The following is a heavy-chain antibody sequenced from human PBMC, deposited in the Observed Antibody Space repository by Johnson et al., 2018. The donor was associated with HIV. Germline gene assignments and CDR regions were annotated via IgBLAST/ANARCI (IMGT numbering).Heavy chain of an antibody. V-gene: IGHV3-74*02. CDR3: AKVGATVITPRGEAFDI. J-gene: IGHJ3*02. CDR2: INNDGSSS. D-gene: IGHD4-23*01. Sequence: VLLVESGGGVVQPGRSLRLSCAASGFTLSSYWMHWVRQAPGKGLVWVSRINNDGSSSTYADFVKGRFTISRDNAKNTLYLQMNRLRAEDTAVYYCAKVGATVITPRGEAFDIWGQGTMVTVSS. CDR1: GFTLSSYW.